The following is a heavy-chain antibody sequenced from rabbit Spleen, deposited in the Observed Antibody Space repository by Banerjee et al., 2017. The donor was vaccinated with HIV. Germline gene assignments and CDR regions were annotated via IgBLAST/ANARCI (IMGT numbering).Heavy chain of an antibody. J-gene: IGHJ4*01. Sequence: QSLEESGGDLVKPGASLTLTCTASGFSFTSSDFMCWVRQAPGKGLEWIACIDTSSGSTWYASWAKGRFTISKTSSTTVTLQMTSLTAADTATYFCARRYTQSGLDLWGQGTLVTVS. CDR2: IDTSSGST. CDR3: ARRYTQSGLDL. CDR1: GFSFTSSDF. D-gene: IGHD1-1*01. V-gene: IGHV1S40*01.